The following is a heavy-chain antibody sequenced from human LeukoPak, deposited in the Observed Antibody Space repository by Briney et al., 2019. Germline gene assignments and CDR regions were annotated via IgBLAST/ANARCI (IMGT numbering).Heavy chain of an antibody. Sequence: PGGSLRLSCAASGFTFSRNWMSWVRQAPGKGLEWVANIKQDGSETYYVDSVKGRFTISRDNAKNSLFLQMNSLSDEDTAVYYCARGPKGYCSGGSCHFDYWGQGTLVTVSS. CDR3: ARGPKGYCSGGSCHFDY. J-gene: IGHJ4*02. CDR1: GFTFSRNW. CDR2: IKQDGSET. D-gene: IGHD2-15*01. V-gene: IGHV3-7*01.